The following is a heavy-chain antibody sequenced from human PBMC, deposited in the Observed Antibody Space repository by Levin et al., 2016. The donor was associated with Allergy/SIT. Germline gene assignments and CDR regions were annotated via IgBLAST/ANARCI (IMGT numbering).Heavy chain of an antibody. CDR1: GGTFSSYA. V-gene: IGHV1-69*13. J-gene: IGHJ6*02. D-gene: IGHD3-3*01. CDR2: IIPIFGTA. Sequence: SVKVSCKASGGTFSSYAISWVRQAPGQGLEWMGGIIPIFGTANYAQKFQGRVTITADESTSTAYMELSSLRSEDTAVYYCARGLLDDFWSGYYPSLLGPMDVWGQGTTVTVSS. CDR3: ARGLLDDFWSGYYPSLLGPMDV.